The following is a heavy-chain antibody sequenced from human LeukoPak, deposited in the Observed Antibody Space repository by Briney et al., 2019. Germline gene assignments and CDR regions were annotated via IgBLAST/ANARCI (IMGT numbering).Heavy chain of an antibody. Sequence: GGSLRLSCAASGFTFSSYGMHWVRQAPGKGLEWVAVISYDGSNKYYADSVKGRFTISRDNSKNTLYLQMNSLRAEDTAVYYCARETVGGSLLWFGELFRWGQGTLVTVSS. V-gene: IGHV3-30*03. CDR2: ISYDGSNK. CDR1: GFTFSSYG. CDR3: ARETVGGSLLWFGELFR. J-gene: IGHJ4*02. D-gene: IGHD3-10*01.